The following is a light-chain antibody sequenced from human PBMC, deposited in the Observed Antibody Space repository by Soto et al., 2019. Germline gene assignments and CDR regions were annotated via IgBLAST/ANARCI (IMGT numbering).Light chain of an antibody. V-gene: IGKV3-11*01. Sequence: FVVTRAPDTLSFSPGYACTSCLGASQSVSSSVAWYQHKPGQSPRLVVYSGYKRSPGVPARFSGSGSGTDFTPTISSLESDDFAIYYCQQRYSWLRVFGPGTKVDIK. CDR3: QQRYSWLRV. CDR1: QSVSSS. J-gene: IGKJ1*01. CDR2: SGY.